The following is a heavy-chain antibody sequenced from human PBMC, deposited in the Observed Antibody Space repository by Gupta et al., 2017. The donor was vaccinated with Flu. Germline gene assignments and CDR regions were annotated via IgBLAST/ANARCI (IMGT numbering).Heavy chain of an antibody. V-gene: IGHV4-39*01. CDR3: ARAGNSRLPNWFDP. Sequence: QLQLQESGPGLVKPSETLSLTCTVSGGSISSSSSYWGWIRQPPGKWLEWIGIIYYSGSTYYNPSLKSRVTISVDTSKNQFSLKLSSVTAADTAVYYCARAGNSRLPNWFDPWDQGTLVTVSS. D-gene: IGHD6-13*01. CDR1: GGSISSSSSY. CDR2: IYYSGST. J-gene: IGHJ5*02.